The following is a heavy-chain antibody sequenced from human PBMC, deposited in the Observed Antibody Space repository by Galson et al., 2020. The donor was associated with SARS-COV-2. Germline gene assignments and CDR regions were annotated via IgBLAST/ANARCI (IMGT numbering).Heavy chain of an antibody. D-gene: IGHD3-10*01. Sequence: GGSLRLSCAASGFTFSSYSMNWVRQAPGKGLEWVSYISSSSSTIYYADSVKGRFTISRDNAKNSLYLQMNSLRAEDTAVYYCAREGGSGSYYISIDYWGQGTLVTVSS. CDR3: AREGGSGSYYISIDY. J-gene: IGHJ4*02. V-gene: IGHV3-48*01. CDR2: ISSSSSTI. CDR1: GFTFSSYS.